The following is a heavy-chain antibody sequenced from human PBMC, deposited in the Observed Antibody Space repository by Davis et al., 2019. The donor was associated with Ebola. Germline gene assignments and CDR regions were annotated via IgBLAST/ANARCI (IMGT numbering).Heavy chain of an antibody. CDR3: ARGRAAAGLYNWFDP. V-gene: IGHV1-18*04. CDR1: GYTFTGYY. Sequence: GESLKISCKASGYTFTGYYMHWVRQAPGQGLEWMGWISAYNGNTNYAQKLQGRVTMTTDTSTTTAYMELRSLRSDDTAVYYCARGRAAAGLYNWFDPWGQGTLVTVSS. CDR2: ISAYNGNT. J-gene: IGHJ5*02. D-gene: IGHD6-13*01.